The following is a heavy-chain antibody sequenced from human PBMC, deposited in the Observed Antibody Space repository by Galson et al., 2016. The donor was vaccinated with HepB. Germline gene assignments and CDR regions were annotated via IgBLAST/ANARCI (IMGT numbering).Heavy chain of an antibody. J-gene: IGHJ4*02. CDR1: GVSLTKFH. CDR2: ISYDGSNR. CDR3: AVHTTVMYLDY. Sequence: SLRLSCAASGVSLTKFHMHWVRQAPGKGLEWVAFISYDGSNRYYADSVKGRFTISRDRSRNTLHLQMDSLTSEDTGVYYCAVHTTVMYLDYWGLGALVTVSS. D-gene: IGHD1-1*01. V-gene: IGHV3-30*03.